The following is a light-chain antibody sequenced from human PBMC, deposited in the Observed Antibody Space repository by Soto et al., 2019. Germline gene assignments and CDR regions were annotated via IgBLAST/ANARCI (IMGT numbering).Light chain of an antibody. CDR3: QQYGSSLE. CDR1: QSVSSNY. V-gene: IGKV3-20*01. Sequence: EIVLTQSPGTLSLSPGERSTLSCLASQSVSSNYLAWYQQKPGQAPRLLIYGASSRATGIPDRFSGSGSGTDFTLTISRLEPEDFAVYFCQQYGSSLEFGQGTQVDIK. J-gene: IGKJ1*01. CDR2: GAS.